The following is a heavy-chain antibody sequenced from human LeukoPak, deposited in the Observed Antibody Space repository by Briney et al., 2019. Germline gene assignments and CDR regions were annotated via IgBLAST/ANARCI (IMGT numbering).Heavy chain of an antibody. CDR3: ARHGDYGGNIFDY. CDR2: INHSGST. D-gene: IGHD4-23*01. J-gene: IGHJ4*02. Sequence: SETLSLTCAVYGGSFSGYYWSWIRQPPGKGLEWIGEINHSGSTNYNPSLKSRVTISVDTSKNQFSLKLSSVTAADTAVYYCARHGDYGGNIFDYWGQGTLVTVSS. V-gene: IGHV4-34*01. CDR1: GGSFSGYY.